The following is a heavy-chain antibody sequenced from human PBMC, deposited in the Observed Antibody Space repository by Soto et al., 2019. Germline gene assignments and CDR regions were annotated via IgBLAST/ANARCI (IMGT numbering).Heavy chain of an antibody. Sequence: ASVKVSCKASGYTFTGYYMHWVRQAPGQGLEWMGWINPNSGGTNYAQKFQGWVTMTRDTSISTAYMELSRLRSDDTAVYYCARGGYWSSYYYCYGMDVWGQGTTVTISS. V-gene: IGHV1-2*04. CDR1: GYTFTGYY. J-gene: IGHJ6*02. D-gene: IGHD2-8*02. CDR3: ARGGYWSSYYYCYGMDV. CDR2: INPNSGGT.